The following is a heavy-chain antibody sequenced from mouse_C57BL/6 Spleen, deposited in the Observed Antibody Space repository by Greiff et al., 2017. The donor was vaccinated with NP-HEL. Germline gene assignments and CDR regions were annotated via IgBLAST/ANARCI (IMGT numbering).Heavy chain of an antibody. CDR3: ARGGTGYFDV. J-gene: IGHJ1*03. Sequence: EVQLVESGGGLVKPGGSLKLSCAASGFTFSDYGMHWVRQAPEKGLEWVAYISSGSSTIYYADTVKGRFTISRDTAKNTLFLQMTSLRSEDTDRYYWARGGTGYFDVWGTGTTVTVSS. CDR2: ISSGSSTI. D-gene: IGHD3-3*01. V-gene: IGHV5-17*01. CDR1: GFTFSDYG.